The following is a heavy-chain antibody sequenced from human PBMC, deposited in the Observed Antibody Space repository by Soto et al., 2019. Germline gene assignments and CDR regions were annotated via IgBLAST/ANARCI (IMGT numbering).Heavy chain of an antibody. Sequence: GASVKVSCKASGYTFTSYAMHWVRQAPGQRLEWMGWINAGNGNTKYSQKFQGRVTITRDTSASTAYMGLSSLRSEDTAVYYCARDIAARPGYYGMDVWGQGTTVTVSS. CDR3: ARDIAARPGYYGMDV. CDR2: INAGNGNT. CDR1: GYTFTSYA. V-gene: IGHV1-3*01. J-gene: IGHJ6*02. D-gene: IGHD6-6*01.